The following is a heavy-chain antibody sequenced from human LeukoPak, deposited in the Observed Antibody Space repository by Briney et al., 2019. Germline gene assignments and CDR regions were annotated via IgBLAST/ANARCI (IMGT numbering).Heavy chain of an antibody. CDR3: AHEEWDYDSSGYYLYYFDY. J-gene: IGHJ4*02. Sequence: SGPTLVKPTQTLTLTCTFSGFSLSTSGVGVGWIRQPPGKALEWLALIYWDDDKRYSPSLKSRLTITKDTSKNQVVLTMTNMDPVDTATYYCAHEEWDYDSSGYYLYYFDYWGQGTLVTVSS. CDR1: GFSLSTSGVG. CDR2: IYWDDDK. D-gene: IGHD3-22*01. V-gene: IGHV2-5*02.